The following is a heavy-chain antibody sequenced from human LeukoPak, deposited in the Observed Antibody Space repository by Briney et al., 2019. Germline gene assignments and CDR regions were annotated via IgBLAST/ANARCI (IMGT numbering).Heavy chain of an antibody. J-gene: IGHJ5*02. CDR1: GFTFSSYA. V-gene: IGHV3-23*01. CDR3: AKAYSYGYLWSNWFDP. CDR2: TSGNGDST. Sequence: GGSLRLSCAASGFTFSSYALSWVRQAPGKGLEWVAATSGNGDSTYYEDSVWGRLTISRDNSKNTLYLQMNSLRAEDTAVYYCAKAYSYGYLWSNWFDPWGQGTLVTVSS. D-gene: IGHD5-18*01.